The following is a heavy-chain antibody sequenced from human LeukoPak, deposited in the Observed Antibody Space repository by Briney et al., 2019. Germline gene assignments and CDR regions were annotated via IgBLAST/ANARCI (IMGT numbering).Heavy chain of an antibody. V-gene: IGHV4-39*01. J-gene: IGHJ4*02. CDR2: IYYSGST. D-gene: IGHD5-18*01. CDR1: GGSISSSSYY. Sequence: SETLSLTCTVSGGSISSSSYYWGWIRQPPGTGLEWIGSIYYSGSTYYNPSLKSRVTISVDTSKNQFSLKLSSVTAADTAVYYCARHIRPGYSYGLFDYWGQGTLVTVSS. CDR3: ARHIRPGYSYGLFDY.